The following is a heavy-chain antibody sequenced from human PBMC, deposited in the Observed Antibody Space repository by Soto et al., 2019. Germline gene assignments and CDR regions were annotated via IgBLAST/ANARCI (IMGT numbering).Heavy chain of an antibody. CDR2: IYYSGST. D-gene: IGHD5-18*01. J-gene: IGHJ4*02. CDR3: APITASGFDY. V-gene: IGHV4-59*01. CDR1: GGSISSYC. Sequence: SETLSLTCTVSGGSISSYCWSWIRQPPGKGLEWIGYIYYSGSTNYNPSLKSRVTISVDTSKNQFSLKLSSVTAADTAVYYCAPITASGFDYWGPGPMITV.